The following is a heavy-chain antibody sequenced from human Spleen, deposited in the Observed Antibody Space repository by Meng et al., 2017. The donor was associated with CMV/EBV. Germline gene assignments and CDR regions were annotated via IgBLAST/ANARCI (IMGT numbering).Heavy chain of an antibody. Sequence: GESLKISCAASGFTFSEYAMHWVRQAPGKGLEWVANIKQDGSEKYYVDSVKGRFTISRDNAKNSLYLQMNSLRAEDTAVYYCARYSGYDWIAEFYYFDYWGQGTLVTVSS. D-gene: IGHD5-12*01. CDR2: IKQDGSEK. CDR1: GFTFSEYA. CDR3: ARYSGYDWIAEFYYFDY. V-gene: IGHV3-7*01. J-gene: IGHJ4*02.